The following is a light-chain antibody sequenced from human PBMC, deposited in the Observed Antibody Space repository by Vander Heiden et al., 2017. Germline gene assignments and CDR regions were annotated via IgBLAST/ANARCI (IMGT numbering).Light chain of an antibody. J-gene: IGKJ4*01. V-gene: IGKV4-1*01. CDR2: WAS. Sequence: DIVMTQSPDSLAVSLGERATINCKSSQSVLYSPNNKNYLTWYQQKPGQPPKLLIYWASTREPGVPDRFSGSGSGTDFTLTISSLQAEDVAVYYCQQYDRTPLTFGGGTKVEIK. CDR3: QQYDRTPLT. CDR1: QSVLYSPNNKNY.